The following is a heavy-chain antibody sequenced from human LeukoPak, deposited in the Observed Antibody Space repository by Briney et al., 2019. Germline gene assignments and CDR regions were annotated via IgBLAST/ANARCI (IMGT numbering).Heavy chain of an antibody. J-gene: IGHJ6*02. V-gene: IGHV1-69*13. CDR3: ARDVRSSIVYYGMDV. Sequence: SVKVSFKASGGTFSSYAISWVRQAPGQGLEWMGGIIPIFGTANYAQKFQGRVTITADESTSTAYMELSSLRSEDTAVYYCARDVRSSIVYYGMDVWGQGTTVTVSS. D-gene: IGHD2-15*01. CDR2: IIPIFGTA. CDR1: GGTFSSYA.